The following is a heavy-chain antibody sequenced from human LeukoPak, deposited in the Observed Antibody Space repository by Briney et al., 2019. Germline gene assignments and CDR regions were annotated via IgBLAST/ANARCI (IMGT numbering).Heavy chain of an antibody. D-gene: IGHD1-26*01. V-gene: IGHV4-59*01. Sequence: SETLSLTCTVSGGSISSYYWSWIRQPPGKGLEWIGYISYSGRTNYNPSLKSRVTISVDTSKNQFSLKLSSVTAADTAVYYCARDDSPLVGAKGYFDYWGQGTLVTVSS. CDR3: ARDDSPLVGAKGYFDY. J-gene: IGHJ4*02. CDR1: GGSISSYY. CDR2: ISYSGRT.